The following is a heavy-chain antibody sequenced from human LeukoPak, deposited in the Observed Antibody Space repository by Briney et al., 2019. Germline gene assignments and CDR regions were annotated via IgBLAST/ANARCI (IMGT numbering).Heavy chain of an antibody. V-gene: IGHV3-21*01. CDR2: ISSSSSYI. Sequence: GGSLRLSCAASGFTFSSYSMNWVRQAPGKGLEWVSSISSSSSYIYYADSVKGRFTISRDNAKNSLYLQMNSLRAEDTAVYYCAIIPRAAAGPSARSPFHYWGQGTLVTVSS. D-gene: IGHD6-13*01. CDR3: AIIPRAAAGPSARSPFHY. J-gene: IGHJ4*02. CDR1: GFTFSSYS.